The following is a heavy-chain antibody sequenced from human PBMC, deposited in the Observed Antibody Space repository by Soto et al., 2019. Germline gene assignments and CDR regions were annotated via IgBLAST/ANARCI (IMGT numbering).Heavy chain of an antibody. CDR2: IVTSSAYT. J-gene: IGHJ4*02. V-gene: IGHV3-11*06. D-gene: IGHD6-13*01. CDR1: GFTFSDYY. Sequence: QVQLVESGGGLVKPGGSLRLSCVASGFTFSDYYMGWVRQAPGKGLEYISYIVTSSAYTNYADSVKGRFSISRDNAKNSLNLVMNSLRAEDSGVYYCARLRASSWYMGGYLDYWGLGTQVTVSS. CDR3: ARLRASSWYMGGYLDY.